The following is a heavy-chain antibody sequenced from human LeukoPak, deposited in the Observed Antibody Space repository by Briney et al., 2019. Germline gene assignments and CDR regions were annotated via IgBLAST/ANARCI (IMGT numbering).Heavy chain of an antibody. CDR1: GDSVSSSMDF. V-gene: IGHV4-39*01. J-gene: IGHJ4*02. CDR2: ISNSGTN. D-gene: IGHD7-27*01. Sequence: KTSETLSLTCTVSGDSVSSSMDFWGGIRQPPGKGMPSTASISNSGTNYNYPSLKSTVTISIDTSKTQSSLKMTSVAAAGRAMYYGGSLGILWFWGQGALVTVSS. CDR3: GSLGILWF.